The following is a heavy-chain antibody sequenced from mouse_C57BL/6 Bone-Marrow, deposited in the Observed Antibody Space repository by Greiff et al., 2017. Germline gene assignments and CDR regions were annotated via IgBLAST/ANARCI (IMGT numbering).Heavy chain of an antibody. D-gene: IGHD1-1*01. V-gene: IGHV1-7*01. CDR1: GYTFTSYW. J-gene: IGHJ2*01. CDR3: ARSFTTVVIDY. Sequence: QVQLQQSGAELAKPGASVKLSCKASGYTFTSYWMHWVKQRPGQGLEWIGYINPSSGYTKYNQKFKDKDTLTADKSSSTAYMQLSSLTYEDSAVYYCARSFTTVVIDYWGQGTTLTVSS. CDR2: INPSSGYT.